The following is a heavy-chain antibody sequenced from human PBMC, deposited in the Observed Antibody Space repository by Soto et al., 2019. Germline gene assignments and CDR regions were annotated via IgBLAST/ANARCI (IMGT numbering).Heavy chain of an antibody. J-gene: IGHJ3*02. D-gene: IGHD2-15*01. V-gene: IGHV4-59*12. CDR2: ISHTGTT. Sequence: SETLSLTCTVSGGSISNYYWSWIRQPPGERLEWIGDISHTGTTNYNPSLKSRVTISVDTSKNQFSLKLSSVTAADTAVYYCARGRGRINAFDIWGQGTMVTVSS. CDR1: GGSISNYY. CDR3: ARGRGRINAFDI.